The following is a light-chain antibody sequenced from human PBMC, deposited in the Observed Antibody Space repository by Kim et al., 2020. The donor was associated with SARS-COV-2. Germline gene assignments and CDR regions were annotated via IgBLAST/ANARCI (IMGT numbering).Light chain of an antibody. CDR3: QQYGSSPAT. CDR2: GAS. CDR1: QTVTSTY. V-gene: IGKV3-20*01. Sequence: SPGETATLSGRARQTVTSTYLAWYQQKPGHAPRLLIYGASSRATGIPDRFSGSGSGTDFTLTISRLEPEDFAVYYCQQYGSSPATFGQGTKVDIK. J-gene: IGKJ1*01.